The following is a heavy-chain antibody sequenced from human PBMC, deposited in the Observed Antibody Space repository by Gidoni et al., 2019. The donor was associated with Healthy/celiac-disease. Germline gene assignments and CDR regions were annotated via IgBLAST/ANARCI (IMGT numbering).Heavy chain of an antibody. CDR3: ARDWTAIWDYYYGMDV. D-gene: IGHD5-18*01. CDR2: ISSSSSTI. CDR1: GFTFSSYS. V-gene: IGHV3-48*02. Sequence: EVQLVESGGGLVQPGGSLRLSCAASGFTFSSYSMNWVRQAPGKGLEWFSYISSSSSTIYYADSVKGRFTISRDNAKNSLYLQMNSLRDEDTAVYYCARDWTAIWDYYYGMDVWGQGTTVTVSS. J-gene: IGHJ6*02.